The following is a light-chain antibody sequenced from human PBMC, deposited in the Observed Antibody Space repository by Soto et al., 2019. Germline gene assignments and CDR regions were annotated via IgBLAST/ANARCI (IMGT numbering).Light chain of an antibody. CDR1: STDIGYYDL. CDR3: CSYARSSTYV. J-gene: IGLJ1*01. CDR2: EDS. V-gene: IGLV2-23*01. Sequence: QSALTQPASVSGSPGQSITISCTGASTDIGYYDLVSWYQQHPGKAPKLMIYEDSKRPSGVSNRFSGSKSGNTASLTISGLQVEDEADYYCCSYARSSTYVFGTGTKVTVL.